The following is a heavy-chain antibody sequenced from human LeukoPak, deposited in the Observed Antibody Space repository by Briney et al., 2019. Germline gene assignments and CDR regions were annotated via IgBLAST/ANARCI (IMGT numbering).Heavy chain of an antibody. CDR1: GDTFKNYT. Sequence: SVKVSCKASGDTFKNYTLSWVRQAPGQGLEWMGEIIPIFDIVNYAQNFQDRVTITADKSTSTAYMELSSLRSEDTAVYYCARVVGLTGYSSSWYSGYYYYMDVWGKGTTVTVSS. D-gene: IGHD6-13*01. V-gene: IGHV1-69*10. CDR2: IIPIFDIV. J-gene: IGHJ6*03. CDR3: ARVVGLTGYSSSWYSGYYYYMDV.